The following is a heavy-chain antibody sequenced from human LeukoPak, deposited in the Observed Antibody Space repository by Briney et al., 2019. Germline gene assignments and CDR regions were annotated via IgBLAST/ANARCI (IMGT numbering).Heavy chain of an antibody. J-gene: IGHJ4*02. Sequence: GGSLRLSCAASGFTFSSYWMHWVRQVPGKGLVWVSRTVSDGSDTIYADSVKGRFTISRDNAKNTLFLQMNSLRVEDTAVYYCARGGTSGSVDYWGQGTLVTVSS. D-gene: IGHD3-10*01. V-gene: IGHV3-74*01. CDR1: GFTFSSYW. CDR3: ARGGTSGSVDY. CDR2: TVSDGSDT.